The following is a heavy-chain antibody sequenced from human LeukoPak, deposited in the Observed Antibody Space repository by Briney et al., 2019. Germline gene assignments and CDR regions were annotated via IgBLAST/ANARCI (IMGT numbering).Heavy chain of an antibody. Sequence: SETLSLTCTVSSGSISSYYWSWFRQPPGKGLEWIGYIDYSESTNSNPSLKSRVTISVDTSKNQFSLKLSSVTAADTAVYYCARALYDFWSGAAYYYYYMDVWGKGTTVTVSS. J-gene: IGHJ6*03. D-gene: IGHD3-3*01. CDR2: IDYSEST. CDR3: ARALYDFWSGAAYYYYYMDV. CDR1: SGSISSYY. V-gene: IGHV4-59*08.